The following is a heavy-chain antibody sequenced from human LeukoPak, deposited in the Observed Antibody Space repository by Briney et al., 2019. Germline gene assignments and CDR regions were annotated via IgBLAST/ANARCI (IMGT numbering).Heavy chain of an antibody. CDR1: GYTFTGYY. CDR2: INPNSGGT. CDR3: ARCSYYGSGSYYNRDNWFDP. V-gene: IGHV1-2*02. J-gene: IGHJ5*02. Sequence: VASVKVSCKASGYTFTGYYMHWVRQAPGQGLEWMGWINPNSGGTNYAQKFQGRVTMTRDTSISTAYMELSRLRSDDTAVYYCARCSYYGSGSYYNRDNWFDPWGQGTLVTVSS. D-gene: IGHD3-10*01.